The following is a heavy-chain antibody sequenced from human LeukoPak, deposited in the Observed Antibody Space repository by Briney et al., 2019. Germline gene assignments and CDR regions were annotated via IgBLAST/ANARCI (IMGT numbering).Heavy chain of an antibody. J-gene: IGHJ2*01. Sequence: ASVKVSCKASGYTLTELSMHWVRQAPGKGLEWMGGFDPEDGETIYAQTFQGRVTMTEDTSTDTAYMELSSLRSEDTAVYYCATKVVGDGDVYWYFDLWGRGTLVTVSS. D-gene: IGHD3-22*01. V-gene: IGHV1-24*01. CDR3: ATKVVGDGDVYWYFDL. CDR1: GYTLTELS. CDR2: FDPEDGET.